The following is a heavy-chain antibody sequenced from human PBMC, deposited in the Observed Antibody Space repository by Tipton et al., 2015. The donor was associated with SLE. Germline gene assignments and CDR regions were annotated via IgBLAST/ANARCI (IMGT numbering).Heavy chain of an antibody. V-gene: IGHV3-21*04. CDR2: ISSTGIYI. CDR1: GFTFSYYN. J-gene: IGHJ4*02. D-gene: IGHD1-26*01. Sequence: GSLRLSCTASGFTFSYYNMNWVRQAPGEGLGWVSSISSTGIYIYNADSLKGRFTISRDISRDILYLQMNSLRGEDTALYYCVLRPDNEGVGRGYWGQGILVTVSS. CDR3: VLRPDNEGVGRGY.